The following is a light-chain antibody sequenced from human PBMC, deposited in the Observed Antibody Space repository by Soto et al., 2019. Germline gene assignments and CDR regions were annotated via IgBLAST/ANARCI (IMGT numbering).Light chain of an antibody. Sequence: AIRMTQSPSSFSASTGDRVTITCRASQGISSYLAWYQQKPGKAPKLLIYAASTLQSVVPSRFSGSGSGTDFTLTISCLQSEDVATYYCQQYYSYPYPFCQGTKLEIK. V-gene: IGKV1-8*01. CDR3: QQYYSYPYP. CDR2: AAS. J-gene: IGKJ2*01. CDR1: QGISSY.